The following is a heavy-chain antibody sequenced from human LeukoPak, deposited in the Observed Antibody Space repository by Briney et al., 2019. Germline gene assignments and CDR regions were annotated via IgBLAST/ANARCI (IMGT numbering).Heavy chain of an antibody. CDR3: ARGQITMVQGPVDY. D-gene: IGHD3-10*01. J-gene: IGHJ4*02. CDR2: INPNSGGT. Sequence: ASVKVSCKASGYTFTGYYMHWVRQAPGQGLEWMGWINPNSGGTNYAQKFQGRVTMTRDTSINTAYMELSRLRSDDTAVYYCARGQITMVQGPVDYWGQGTLVTVSS. CDR1: GYTFTGYY. V-gene: IGHV1-2*02.